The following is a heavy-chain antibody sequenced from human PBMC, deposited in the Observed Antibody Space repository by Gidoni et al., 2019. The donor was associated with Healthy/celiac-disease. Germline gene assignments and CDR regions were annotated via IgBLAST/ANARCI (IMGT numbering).Heavy chain of an antibody. CDR2: ISSSSSYI. Sequence: EVQLVESGGGLVKPGGSLRLSCAASGFTFSSYSMNWVRQAPGKGLEWVSSISSSSSYIYYADSVKGRFTISRDNAKNSLYLQMNSLRAEDTAVYYCAREGRNNGVVTPYFDYWGQGTLVTVSS. J-gene: IGHJ4*02. CDR3: AREGRNNGVVTPYFDY. CDR1: GFTFSSYS. V-gene: IGHV3-21*01. D-gene: IGHD2-15*01.